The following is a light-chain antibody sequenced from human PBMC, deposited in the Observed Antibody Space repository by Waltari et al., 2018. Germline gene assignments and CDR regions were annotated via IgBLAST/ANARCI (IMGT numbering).Light chain of an antibody. CDR1: QNINSW. J-gene: IGKJ3*01. CDR3: QQYNSYHIFT. CDR2: KAS. V-gene: IGKV1-5*03. Sequence: DIQMTQSPSTLSASVGDRVTITCRASQNINSWLAWYQQKPGKAPKLLIIKASSLETGVPSRFSGSESGTEFTLTINSLQPDDFATYYCQQYNSYHIFTFGPGTKVEI.